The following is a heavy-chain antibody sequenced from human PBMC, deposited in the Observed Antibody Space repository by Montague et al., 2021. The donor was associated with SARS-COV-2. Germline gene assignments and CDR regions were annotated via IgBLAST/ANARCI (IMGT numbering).Heavy chain of an antibody. Sequence: SETLSLTCAVHGGSFSTYSWNWIRQPPGKGLEWIGEIHHGGSTNXNPSLKSRVTISADTSKNQFSLKLTSVAAADTAVYHCARLGDGVVPSPILGVGPYYSYYYMDVWGKGTTVTVSS. D-gene: IGHD3-10*01. V-gene: IGHV4-34*01. J-gene: IGHJ6*03. CDR2: IHHGGST. CDR3: ARLGDGVVPSPILGVGPYYSYYYMDV. CDR1: GGSFSTYS.